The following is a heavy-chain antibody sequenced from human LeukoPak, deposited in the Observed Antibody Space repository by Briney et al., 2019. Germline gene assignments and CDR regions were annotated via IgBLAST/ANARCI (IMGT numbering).Heavy chain of an antibody. V-gene: IGHV3-48*03. Sequence: GGSLRHSCAASGFTFSSYEMNWVRQAPGKGLEWVSYISSSGSTIYYADSVKGRFTISRDNSKNTVYLQMDSLRAEDSAVYYCAKNAGYSYGLYYFDYWGQGTLVTVSS. CDR2: ISSSGSTI. CDR1: GFTFSSYE. D-gene: IGHD5-18*01. CDR3: AKNAGYSYGLYYFDY. J-gene: IGHJ4*02.